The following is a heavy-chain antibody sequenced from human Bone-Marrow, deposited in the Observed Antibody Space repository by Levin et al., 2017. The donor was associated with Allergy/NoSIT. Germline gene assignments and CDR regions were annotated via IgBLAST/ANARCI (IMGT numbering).Heavy chain of an antibody. J-gene: IGHJ4*02. Sequence: ASVKVSCKISGYTLTELAMFWVRQAPGKGLEWMGGFDVEGGETVYAQKFQGRVAMTEDTSTDTAYMELSRLTSEDTAVYFCATVTWWGQGTLVTVSS. CDR1: GYTLTELA. V-gene: IGHV1-24*01. CDR3: ATVTW. CDR2: FDVEGGET.